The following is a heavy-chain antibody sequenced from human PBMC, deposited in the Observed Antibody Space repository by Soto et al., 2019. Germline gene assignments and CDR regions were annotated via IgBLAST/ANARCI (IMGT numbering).Heavy chain of an antibody. D-gene: IGHD6-19*01. Sequence: PSETLSLTCTVSGGSISSYYWSWIRQPPGKGLEWIGYIYYSGSTNYNPSLKSRVTISVDTSKNQFSLKLSSVTAADTAVYYCARDLVAGTAYYYYGMDVWGQGTTVTVSS. J-gene: IGHJ6*02. CDR2: IYYSGST. V-gene: IGHV4-59*01. CDR3: ARDLVAGTAYYYYGMDV. CDR1: GGSISSYY.